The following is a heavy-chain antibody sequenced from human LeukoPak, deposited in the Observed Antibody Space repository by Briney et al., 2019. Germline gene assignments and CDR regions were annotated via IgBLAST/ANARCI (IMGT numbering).Heavy chain of an antibody. CDR2: IRGSGGST. V-gene: IGHV3-23*01. CDR3: AKDRSCTNDICHGDFDY. CDR1: GFTFSSYA. Sequence: GGSLRLSCAASGFTFSSYAVSWVRQAPGKGMEWVSIIRGSGGSTYSADSVKGRFTISRDNSKNTLYLQMNSLRAEDTALYYCAKDRSCTNDICHGDFDYWGQGTLVTVSS. J-gene: IGHJ4*02. D-gene: IGHD2-8*01.